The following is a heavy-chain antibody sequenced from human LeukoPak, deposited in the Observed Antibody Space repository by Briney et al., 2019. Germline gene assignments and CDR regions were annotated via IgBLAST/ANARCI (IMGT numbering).Heavy chain of an antibody. V-gene: IGHV3-74*01. CDR1: GFSFSRYW. CDR3: ARDPDYDYVWGSYRPRWIDY. CDR2: IDTEGSTT. D-gene: IGHD3-16*02. J-gene: IGHJ4*02. Sequence: GGSLRLSCVASGFSFSRYWMHWVRQAPGKGLVWVSYIDTEGSTTNYADSVKGRFTISRDSAKNTLYLQMNSLRAEDTAVYYCARDPDYDYVWGSYRPRWIDYWGQGTLVTVSS.